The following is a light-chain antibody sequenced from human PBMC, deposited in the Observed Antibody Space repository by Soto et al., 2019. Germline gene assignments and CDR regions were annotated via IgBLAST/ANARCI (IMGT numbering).Light chain of an antibody. CDR2: DDS. J-gene: IGLJ1*01. CDR3: QVWDSSSDHHYV. Sequence: SYYLTQPPSVSVAPGRTARITCWGNNIGSKSVHWYQQKPGQAPVLVVYDDSDRPSGIPERFSGSNSGNTATLTISRVEAGDEADYYCQVWDSSSDHHYVFGTGTKVTVL. CDR1: NIGSKS. V-gene: IGLV3-21*02.